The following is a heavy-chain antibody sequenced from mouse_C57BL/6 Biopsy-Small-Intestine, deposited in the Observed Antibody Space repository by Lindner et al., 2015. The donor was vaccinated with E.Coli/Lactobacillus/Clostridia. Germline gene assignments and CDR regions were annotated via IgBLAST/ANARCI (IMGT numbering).Heavy chain of an antibody. CDR2: VFPMPGAT. CDR1: GFFFTNYA. Sequence: SVKVSCKTSGFFFTNYAYSWVRQAPGQGLDWVGTVFPMPGATTYAQNFQGRVSITADISTATTYMELSSLTSEDTAVFFCARHISGTTEGHFDYWGQGTLVTVSS. CDR3: ARHISGTTEGHFDY. J-gene: IGHJ4*01. D-gene: IGHD1-3*01. V-gene: IGHV1-81*01.